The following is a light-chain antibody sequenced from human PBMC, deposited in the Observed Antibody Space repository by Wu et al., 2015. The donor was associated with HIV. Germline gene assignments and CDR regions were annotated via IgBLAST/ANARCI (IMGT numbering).Light chain of an antibody. CDR1: QIIATN. Sequence: EIVLTQSPATLSLSPGERATLSCRASQIIATNLAWYQQKPGQPPRLLIYDASTRATGFPARFSGGGSGTEFTLTISTLQSGDVAVYYCQQYNDWPQTFGQGTKVEI. CDR2: DAS. CDR3: QQYNDWPQT. J-gene: IGKJ1*01. V-gene: IGKV3-15*01.